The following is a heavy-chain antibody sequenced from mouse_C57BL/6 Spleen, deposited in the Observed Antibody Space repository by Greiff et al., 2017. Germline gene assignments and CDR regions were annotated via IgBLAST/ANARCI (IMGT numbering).Heavy chain of an antibody. CDR3: ARYPPLDY. CDR2: IDPSDSYT. Sequence: QVQLQQPGAELVKPGASVKLSCKASGYTFTSYWMQWVKQRPGQGLEWIGEIDPSDSYTNYNQKFKGKATLTVDTSSSTAYMQLSSLTSEDSAVYYCARYPPLDYWGQGTTLTVAS. J-gene: IGHJ2*01. CDR1: GYTFTSYW. V-gene: IGHV1-50*01.